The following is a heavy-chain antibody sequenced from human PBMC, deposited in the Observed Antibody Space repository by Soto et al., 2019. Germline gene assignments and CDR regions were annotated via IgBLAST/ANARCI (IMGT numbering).Heavy chain of an antibody. Sequence: QVQLVESGGGVVQPGRSLRLSCAASGFTFSSYSMHWVRQAPGKGLQWVAVTSFDGSNKYYADSVKGRFTISRDNSKNTLYLQMNSLRGDDTAVYYRARVATVFGVAPYGMDVWGQGTTVTVSS. CDR2: TSFDGSNK. CDR1: GFTFSSYS. CDR3: ARVATVFGVAPYGMDV. V-gene: IGHV3-30-3*01. D-gene: IGHD3-3*01. J-gene: IGHJ6*02.